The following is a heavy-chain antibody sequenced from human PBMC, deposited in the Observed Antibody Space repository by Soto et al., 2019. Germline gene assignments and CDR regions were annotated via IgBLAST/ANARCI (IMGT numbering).Heavy chain of an antibody. J-gene: IGHJ4*02. V-gene: IGHV3-30*18. D-gene: IGHD4-17*01. CDR1: GFTFSSFG. CDR3: AKDRWGDFGDLNLPGY. Sequence: QVLLVESGRGVVQPGRSLRISCAVSGFTFSSFGMHWVRQAPGKGLEWVAVISDDGSSKHYADSLKGRFTISRDNSNNTLYLQMDSLGPEDTAVYYCAKDRWGDFGDLNLPGYWGQGTLVTVSS. CDR2: ISDDGSSK.